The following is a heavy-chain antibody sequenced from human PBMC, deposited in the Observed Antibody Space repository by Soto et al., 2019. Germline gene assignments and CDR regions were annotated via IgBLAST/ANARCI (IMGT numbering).Heavy chain of an antibody. V-gene: IGHV4-59*01. CDR3: VRGRQSSSRPDALDI. Sequence: SETLSLTCTVAGGNLGSYDWTWIRQTPGKGLEWIGYIHYSGGTDYNPSLKSRVTISVDTSKSQFSLKVNPVTAADTAVYYCVRGRQSSSRPDALDIWGPGTMVTVSS. CDR1: GGNLGSYD. D-gene: IGHD6-13*01. CDR2: IHYSGGT. J-gene: IGHJ3*02.